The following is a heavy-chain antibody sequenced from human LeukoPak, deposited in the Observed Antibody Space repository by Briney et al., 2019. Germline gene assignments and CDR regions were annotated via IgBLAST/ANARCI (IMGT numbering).Heavy chain of an antibody. D-gene: IGHD2-2*01. CDR3: AGHYGSSFDY. CDR1: GGSISSYY. V-gene: IGHV4-59*08. CDR2: IYYSGST. Sequence: SETLSLTCTVSGGSISSYYWSWIRQSPGKGLEWIGYIYYSGSTNYNPSLKSRVTLSVDTSKNQFSLKLSSVTAADTAVYYCAGHYGSSFDYWGQGTLVTVSS. J-gene: IGHJ4*02.